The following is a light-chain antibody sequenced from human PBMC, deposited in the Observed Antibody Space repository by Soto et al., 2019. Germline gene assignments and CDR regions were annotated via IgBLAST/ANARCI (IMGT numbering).Light chain of an antibody. J-gene: IGKJ1*01. Sequence: HINQSPSTLSSSLGDRVAITCRTSQSISSWLAWYQQKPGKAPKLLIYDASTLESGVPSRFSGSGSGTEFTLTISSLQTDDFSTYYCLQYQSYWTSGQGT. CDR1: QSISSW. CDR2: DAS. CDR3: LQYQSYWT. V-gene: IGKV1-5*01.